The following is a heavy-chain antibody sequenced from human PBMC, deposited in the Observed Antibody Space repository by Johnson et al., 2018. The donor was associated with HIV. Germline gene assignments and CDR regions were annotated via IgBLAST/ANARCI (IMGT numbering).Heavy chain of an antibody. CDR3: AREGGIAAAGTDAFDI. J-gene: IGHJ3*02. CDR1: GFTFSSYW. Sequence: MQLVESGGGVVQPGRSLRLSCAASGFTFSSYWMSWVRQAPGKGLEWVANIKQDGSEKYYVDSVKGRFTISRDNAKNSLYLQMNSLRAEDTAVYYCAREGGIAAAGTDAFDIWGQGTMVTVSS. D-gene: IGHD6-13*01. CDR2: IKQDGSEK. V-gene: IGHV3-7*01.